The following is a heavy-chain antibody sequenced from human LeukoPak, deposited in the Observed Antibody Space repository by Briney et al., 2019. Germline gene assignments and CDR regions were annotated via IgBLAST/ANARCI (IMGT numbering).Heavy chain of an antibody. D-gene: IGHD3-3*01. J-gene: IGHJ4*02. Sequence: SETLSLTCAVYGGSFSGYYWSWIRQPPGKGLEWIGEINHSGSTNYNPSLESRVTISVDTSKNQFSLKLSSVTAADTAVYYCARNRRGIFGVVKYYFDYWGQGTLVTVSS. CDR3: ARNRRGIFGVVKYYFDY. CDR2: INHSGST. CDR1: GGSFSGYY. V-gene: IGHV4-34*01.